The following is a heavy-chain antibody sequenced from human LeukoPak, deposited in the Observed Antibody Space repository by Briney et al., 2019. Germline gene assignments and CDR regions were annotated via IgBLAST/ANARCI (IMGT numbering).Heavy chain of an antibody. CDR3: TRHGDQDY. Sequence: GRSLRLSCAASGFTFSGSAIHWVRQASGKGLEWVGRIRSKPKNYATAYAASVKGRFTISRDDSKNTAYLQMNSLKTEDTAVYYCTRHGDQDYWGQGTLVTVSS. CDR1: GFTFSGSA. J-gene: IGHJ4*02. D-gene: IGHD7-27*01. CDR2: IRSKPKNYAT. V-gene: IGHV3-73*01.